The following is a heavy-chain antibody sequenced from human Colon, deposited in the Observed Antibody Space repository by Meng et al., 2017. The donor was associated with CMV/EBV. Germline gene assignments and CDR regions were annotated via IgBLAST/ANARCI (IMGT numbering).Heavy chain of an antibody. D-gene: IGHD1-26*01. Sequence: VQLVTAGGEVKKPGASVKVSCKASGYTFTNYGISWVRQAPGQGLEWMGWISAYTGDTYYAQKFQGRVTMTTDTSTSTAYMELRSLRSDDTAVYYCVRESQSGSYIYLQHWGQGTLVTVSS. CDR2: ISAYTGDT. CDR1: GYTFTNYG. V-gene: IGHV1-18*01. J-gene: IGHJ1*01. CDR3: VRESQSGSYIYLQH.